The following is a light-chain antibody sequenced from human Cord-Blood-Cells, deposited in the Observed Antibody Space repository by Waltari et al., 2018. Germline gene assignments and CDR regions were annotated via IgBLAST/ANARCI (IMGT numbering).Light chain of an antibody. V-gene: IGKV1-39*01. J-gene: IGKJ3*01. CDR1: QSISSY. CDR3: QQSYSTPRT. CDR2: AAS. Sequence: DIQMTQSPSSLSASVGERVTITCRASQSISSYLNWCQQKPGNAPKLRIYAASSLQSGDPSRFSGSGSGTDFTLTISSLQPEDFATYYCQQSYSTPRTFGPGTKVDIK.